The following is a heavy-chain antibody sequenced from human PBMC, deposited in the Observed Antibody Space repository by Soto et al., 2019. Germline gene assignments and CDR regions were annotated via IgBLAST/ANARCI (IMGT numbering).Heavy chain of an antibody. V-gene: IGHV3-49*03. J-gene: IGHJ6*02. CDR2: IRSEAYGGTT. D-gene: IGHD6-13*01. CDR1: GFTFGDYA. Sequence: PGGSLRLSCTASGFTFGDYAMSWFRQAPGKGLEWVGFIRSEAYGGTTEYAASVKGRFTISRDDSKSIAYLQMNSLKTEDTAVYYCTRDLEQQLVPIAYYKYYGMDVWGQGTTVTVSS. CDR3: TRDLEQQLVPIAYYKYYGMDV.